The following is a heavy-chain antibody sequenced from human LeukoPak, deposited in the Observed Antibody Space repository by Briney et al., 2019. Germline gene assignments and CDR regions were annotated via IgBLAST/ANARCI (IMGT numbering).Heavy chain of an antibody. CDR1: GYTFTGYY. CDR3: SSYRFDF. J-gene: IGHJ4*02. CDR2: ITLSGGST. V-gene: IGHV1-46*01. Sequence: ASVNLSCKASGYTFTGYYMHWVRQAPGQGLEWMGMITLSGGSTTYAQRFQDRLTMTRDTSTSTVYMELSSLRSEDTAVYFCSSYRFDFWGQGALVTV.